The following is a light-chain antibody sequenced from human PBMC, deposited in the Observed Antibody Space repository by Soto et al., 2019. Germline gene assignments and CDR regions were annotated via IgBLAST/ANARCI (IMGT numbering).Light chain of an antibody. V-gene: IGLV1-51*02. CDR2: END. J-gene: IGLJ3*02. CDR1: SSNIGNNF. CDR3: GTWDSSLRVVV. Sequence: QSVLTQPPSVSAAPRQTVTISCSGSSSNIGNNFVSWYQHLPGTAPKLLIFENDKLTSGIPDRLSASKSGTSATLGITGLQTGRDAYCSCGTWDSSLRVVVFGGG.